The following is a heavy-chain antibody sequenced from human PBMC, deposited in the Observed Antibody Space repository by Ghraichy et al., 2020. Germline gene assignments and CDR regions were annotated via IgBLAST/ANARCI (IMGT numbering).Heavy chain of an antibody. Sequence: GGSLRLSCAASGFTFSSYGMHWVRQAPGKGLEWVAVISYDGSNKYYADSVKGRFTISRDNSKNTLYLQMNSLRAEDTAVYYCAKGSTREENNWFDPWGQGTLVTVSS. D-gene: IGHD2-2*01. V-gene: IGHV3-30*18. CDR2: ISYDGSNK. CDR1: GFTFSSYG. J-gene: IGHJ5*02. CDR3: AKGSTREENNWFDP.